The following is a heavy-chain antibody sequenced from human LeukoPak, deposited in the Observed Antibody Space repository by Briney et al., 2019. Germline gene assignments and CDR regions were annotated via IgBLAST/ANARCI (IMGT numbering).Heavy chain of an antibody. J-gene: IGHJ4*02. CDR3: VRGTAATDY. V-gene: IGHV3-48*03. D-gene: IGHD1-1*01. Sequence: PGGSLRLSCAASGFTFSSYEMNWVRQAPGKGLEWVSYISSSGSTIYYADSVKGRFTISRDNTKNSLYLQMNSLRVEDTAVYYCVRGTAATDYWGQGTLVTVSS. CDR1: GFTFSSYE. CDR2: ISSSGSTI.